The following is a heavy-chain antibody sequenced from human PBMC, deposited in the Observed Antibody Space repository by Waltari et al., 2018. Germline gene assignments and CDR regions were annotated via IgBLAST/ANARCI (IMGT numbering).Heavy chain of an antibody. CDR2: ISFDGNNI. J-gene: IGHJ4*02. V-gene: IGHV3-30*01. D-gene: IGHD2-21*01. Sequence: QVQLVESGGGPVQPGKSLTLSCEVSGTSVSSYAMHWVRRAPGKGLELVVVISFDGNNIYFADSVKRLFSINRDNSKNTLFLQMHILIPDDSAIYYFASDRHSYFYCSLSDYWGQGTLVTVSS. CDR3: ASDRHSYFYCSLSDY. CDR1: GTSVSSYA.